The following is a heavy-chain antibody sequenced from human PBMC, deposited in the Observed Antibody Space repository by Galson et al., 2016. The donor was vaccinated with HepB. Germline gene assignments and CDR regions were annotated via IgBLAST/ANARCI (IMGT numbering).Heavy chain of an antibody. CDR1: GDSVSSHNAA. CDR2: TYYRSKWYS. V-gene: IGHV6-1*01. J-gene: IGHJ4*02. CDR3: AREPDSSAWSSHADY. D-gene: IGHD6-13*01. Sequence: CAISGDSVSSHNAAWNWIRQSPSRGLEWLGRTYYRSKWYSDYAVSVKSRIIIRPDTSKNQVSLHLNSVTPEDTAVYYCAREPDSSAWSSHADYWGQETLVTVSS.